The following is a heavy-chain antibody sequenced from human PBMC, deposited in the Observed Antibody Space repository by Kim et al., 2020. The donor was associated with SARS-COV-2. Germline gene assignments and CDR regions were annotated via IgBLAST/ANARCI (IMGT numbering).Heavy chain of an antibody. J-gene: IGHJ4*02. Sequence: ADSVRGRFNISRDNSKNTLYLQMDSLRVEDTAVYYWAKDLLYVPGRGYFDSWGQGVLVTVSS. CDR3: AKDLLYVPGRGYFDS. V-gene: IGHV3-23*03. D-gene: IGHD3-10*01.